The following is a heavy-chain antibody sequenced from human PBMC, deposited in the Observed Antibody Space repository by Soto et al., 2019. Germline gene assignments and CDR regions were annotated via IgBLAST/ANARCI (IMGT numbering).Heavy chain of an antibody. D-gene: IGHD4-17*01. V-gene: IGHV3-23*01. J-gene: IGHJ3*02. CDR2: ISATGGST. CDR1: GFTFNNYA. Sequence: PGGSLRLSCAASGFTFNNYAMNWVRQAPGKGLEWVSTISATGGSTYYADSVKGRFTISRDNSKNTLYLQMNSLRAEDTAVYYCARVHGDYGDAFDIWGQGTMVTVSS. CDR3: ARVHGDYGDAFDI.